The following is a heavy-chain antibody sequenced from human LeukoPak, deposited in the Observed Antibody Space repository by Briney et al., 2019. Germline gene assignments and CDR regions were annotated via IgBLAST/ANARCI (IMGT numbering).Heavy chain of an antibody. CDR1: GYTFTSYD. Sequence: ASVKVSCKASGYTFTSYDINWVRLATGQGLEWMGWMNPHSGNTGYAQKLQGRVTMTTDTSTSTAYMELRSLRSDDTAVYYCARERIAAAGTGGVNYFDYWGQGTLVTVSS. J-gene: IGHJ4*02. V-gene: IGHV1-8*01. D-gene: IGHD6-13*01. CDR3: ARERIAAAGTGGVNYFDY. CDR2: MNPHSGNT.